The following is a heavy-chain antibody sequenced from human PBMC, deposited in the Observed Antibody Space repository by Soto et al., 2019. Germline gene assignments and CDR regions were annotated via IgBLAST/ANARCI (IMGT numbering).Heavy chain of an antibody. CDR3: AAAQGSNDFWSGSYYYYGMDV. CDR2: IVVGSGNT. D-gene: IGHD3-3*01. Sequence: GASVKVSCKASGFTFTSSAVQWVRQARGQRLEWIGWIVVGSGNTNYAQKFQERVTITRDMSTSTAYMELSSLRSEDTAVYYCAAAQGSNDFWSGSYYYYGMDVWGQGTTVTVSS. V-gene: IGHV1-58*01. CDR1: GFTFTSSA. J-gene: IGHJ6*02.